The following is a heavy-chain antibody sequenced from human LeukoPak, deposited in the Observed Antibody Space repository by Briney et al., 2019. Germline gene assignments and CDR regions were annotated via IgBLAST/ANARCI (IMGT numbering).Heavy chain of an antibody. Sequence: SETLSLTCTVSGGSISSGGYYWSWIRQPPGKGLEWIGYIYHSGSTYYNPSLKSRVTISVDRSKNQFSLKLSSVTAADTAVYYCARGITGTSDYWGQGTLVTVSS. V-gene: IGHV4-30-2*01. CDR2: IYHSGST. J-gene: IGHJ4*02. D-gene: IGHD1-20*01. CDR1: GGSISSGGYY. CDR3: ARGITGTSDY.